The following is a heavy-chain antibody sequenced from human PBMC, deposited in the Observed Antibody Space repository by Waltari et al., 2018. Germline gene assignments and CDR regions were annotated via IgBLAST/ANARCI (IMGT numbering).Heavy chain of an antibody. V-gene: IGHV3-74*01. CDR3: TRDSGQGLDF. CDR1: GFPLRTPW. Sequence: EVQLVESGGGFVQSGGYLRLPCGAAGFPLRTPWNNWVRQAPGKGLLRVSRINSDGTGTSHADSVKGRFTMSRDNAKNTLYLQMNSLRVEDTAVYYCTRDSGQGLDFWGQGTLVTVSS. J-gene: IGHJ4*02. CDR2: INSDGTGT. D-gene: IGHD3-10*01.